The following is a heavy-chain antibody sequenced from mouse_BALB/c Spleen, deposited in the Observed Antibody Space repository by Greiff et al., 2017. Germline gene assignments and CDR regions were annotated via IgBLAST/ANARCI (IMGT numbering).Heavy chain of an antibody. Sequence: VQLQQSGAELVRPGASVTLSCKASGYTFTDYEMHWVKQTPVHGLEWIGAIDPETGGTAYNQKFKGKATLTADKSSSTAYMELRSLTSEDSAVYYCTNFYLAYWGQGTLVTVSA. CDR2: IDPETGGT. CDR3: TNFYLAY. CDR1: GYTFTDYE. D-gene: IGHD2-3*01. V-gene: IGHV1-15*01. J-gene: IGHJ3*01.